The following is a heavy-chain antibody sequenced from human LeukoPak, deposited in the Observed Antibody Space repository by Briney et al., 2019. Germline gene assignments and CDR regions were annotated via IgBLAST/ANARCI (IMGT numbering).Heavy chain of an antibody. V-gene: IGHV3-7*02. CDR1: GFTFSSYW. CDR2: IKQDGSEK. J-gene: IGHJ4*02. Sequence: GGSLRLSCAVSGFTFSSYWMTWVRQAPGEGLEWVANIKQDGSEKYYVDSVKGRFTISRDNAKNSLYLQMNSLRAEDTAVYYCAGAVAGTAYWGQGTLVTVSS. D-gene: IGHD6-19*01. CDR3: AGAVAGTAY.